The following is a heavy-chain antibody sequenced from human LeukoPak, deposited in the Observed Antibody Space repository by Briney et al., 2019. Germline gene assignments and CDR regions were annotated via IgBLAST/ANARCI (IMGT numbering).Heavy chain of an antibody. V-gene: IGHV5-51*01. J-gene: IGHJ4*02. CDR2: TYPGDSDT. CDR1: GYSFTSYW. CDR3: ARIEMATIYYFDY. Sequence: GESLKISCKGSGYSFTSYWIGWVRQMPGKGLEWMGITYPGDSDTRYSPSFQGQVTISADKSISTAYLQWSSLKASDTAMYYCARIEMATIYYFDYWGQGTLVTVSS. D-gene: IGHD5-24*01.